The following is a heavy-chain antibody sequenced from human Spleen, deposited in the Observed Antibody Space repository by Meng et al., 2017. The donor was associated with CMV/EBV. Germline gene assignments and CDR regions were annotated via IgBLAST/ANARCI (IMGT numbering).Heavy chain of an antibody. CDR2: ISSSSSYI. CDR3: ARDKECSSTNCSPTDYYYYYGMDV. V-gene: IGHV3-21*01. CDR1: GFNFNSYT. D-gene: IGHD2-2*01. J-gene: IGHJ6*02. Sequence: GESLKISCEGFGFNFNSYTMDWVRQAPGKGLEWVSSISSSSSYIYYADSVKGRFTISRDNAKNSLYLQMNSLRAEDTAVYYCARDKECSSTNCSPTDYYYYYGMDVWGRGTTVTVSS.